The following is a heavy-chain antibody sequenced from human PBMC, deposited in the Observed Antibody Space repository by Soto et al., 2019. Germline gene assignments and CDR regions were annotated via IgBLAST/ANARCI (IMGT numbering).Heavy chain of an antibody. Sequence: EVQLLESGGGLVQPGGSLRLSCAASGFTFSSYAMSWVRQAPGKGREWVSAISGSGGSTYYADSVKGRFTISRDNSKNTLYLQMNSLRAEDTAVYYCAIAVAGSDAFDIWGQGTMVTVSS. V-gene: IGHV3-23*01. CDR1: GFTFSSYA. J-gene: IGHJ3*02. CDR3: AIAVAGSDAFDI. D-gene: IGHD6-19*01. CDR2: ISGSGGST.